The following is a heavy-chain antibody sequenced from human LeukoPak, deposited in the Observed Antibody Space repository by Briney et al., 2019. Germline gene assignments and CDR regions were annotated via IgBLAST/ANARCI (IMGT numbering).Heavy chain of an antibody. CDR2: IRYDGSNK. CDR1: GFTFSSYS. Sequence: PGGSLRLSCAASGFTFSSYSMNWIRQAPGKGLEWVAFIRYDGSNKYYADSVKGRFTISRDNSKNTLYLQMNSLRAEDTAVYYCAKDTGVNYDILTGYYSGYYYYGMDVWGQGTTVTVSS. V-gene: IGHV3-30*02. J-gene: IGHJ6*02. CDR3: AKDTGVNYDILTGYYSGYYYYGMDV. D-gene: IGHD3-9*01.